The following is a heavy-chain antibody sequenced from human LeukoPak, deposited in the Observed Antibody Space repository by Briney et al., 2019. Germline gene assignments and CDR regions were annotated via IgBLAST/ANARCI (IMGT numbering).Heavy chain of an antibody. CDR3: ARMPIAAAGDLDY. CDR1: GFTFSSYG. Sequence: SGGSLRLSCAASGFTFSSYGMHWVRQAPGKGLEWVANIRQDGSEKNYVDSVKGRFTISRDNAKNSLYLQMNGLRAEDTAVYYCARMPIAAAGDLDYWGQGTLVTVSS. V-gene: IGHV3-7*01. J-gene: IGHJ4*02. CDR2: IRQDGSEK. D-gene: IGHD6-13*01.